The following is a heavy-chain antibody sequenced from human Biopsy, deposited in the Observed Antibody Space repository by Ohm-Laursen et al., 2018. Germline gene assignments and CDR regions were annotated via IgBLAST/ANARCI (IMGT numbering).Heavy chain of an antibody. CDR1: GGSFTGHY. J-gene: IGHJ4*02. CDR3: ARGSNDFGGLYFPR. D-gene: IGHD4-23*01. Sequence: SETLSLTCTVSGGSFTGHYWSWIRQPPGKGLEWIGHISCTGYTSYNASLKSRVTISVDTSRNHFSPRLSSLTAADTAVYYCARGSNDFGGLYFPRWGQGTLLTVSS. CDR2: ISCTGYT. V-gene: IGHV4-59*11.